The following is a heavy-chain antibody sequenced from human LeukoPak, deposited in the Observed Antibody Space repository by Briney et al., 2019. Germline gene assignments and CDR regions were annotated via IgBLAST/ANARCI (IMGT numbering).Heavy chain of an antibody. D-gene: IGHD2-15*01. CDR2: IYYSGST. V-gene: IGHV4-59*01. CDR1: GGSISSYY. J-gene: IGHJ4*02. Sequence: SETLSLTCTVSGGSISSYYWSWIRQPPGKGLEWIGYIYYSGSTNYNPSLKSRVTISVDTSKNQFSLKLSSVTAADTAVYYCAREGGELPTFDYWGQGTLVTVSS. CDR3: AREGGELPTFDY.